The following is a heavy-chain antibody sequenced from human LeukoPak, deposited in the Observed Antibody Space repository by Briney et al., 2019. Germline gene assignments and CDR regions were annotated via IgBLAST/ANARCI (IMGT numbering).Heavy chain of an antibody. CDR1: GFTFSSYS. CDR3: AKDIEEGFRSITAAGAPGY. V-gene: IGHV3-30*18. Sequence: GGSLRLSCAASGFTFSSYSMNWVRQAPGKGLEWVAIISYDGSDKYYADSVKGRFTISRDNSKNTLYLQMNSLRAEDTAVYYCAKDIEEGFRSITAAGAPGYWGQGTLVTVSS. CDR2: ISYDGSDK. J-gene: IGHJ4*02. D-gene: IGHD6-13*01.